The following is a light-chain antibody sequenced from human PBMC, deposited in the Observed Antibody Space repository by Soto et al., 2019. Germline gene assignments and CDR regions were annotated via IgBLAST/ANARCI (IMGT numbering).Light chain of an antibody. Sequence: EIVLTQSPATLSLSPGERATVSCRASQSVYSLLAWFQQKPGQVPRLLIYDAATRATGIPARFSGSGYGTDFTLTISSLEPEDFAVYFCQQRVNLWTFGQGTRVQIK. V-gene: IGKV3-11*01. J-gene: IGKJ1*01. CDR2: DAA. CDR3: QQRVNLWT. CDR1: QSVYSL.